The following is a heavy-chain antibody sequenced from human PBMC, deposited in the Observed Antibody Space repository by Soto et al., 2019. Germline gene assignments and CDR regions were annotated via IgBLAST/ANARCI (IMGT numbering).Heavy chain of an antibody. Sequence: GGSLRLSCAASGFTFSSYWMSWVRQAPGKGLEWVANIKQDGSEKYYVDSVKGRFTISRDNAKNSPYLQMNSLRAEDTAVYYCARDRESFIFGVVGYYYYMDVWGKGTTVTVSS. D-gene: IGHD3-3*01. V-gene: IGHV3-7*01. CDR2: IKQDGSEK. CDR1: GFTFSSYW. CDR3: ARDRESFIFGVVGYYYYMDV. J-gene: IGHJ6*03.